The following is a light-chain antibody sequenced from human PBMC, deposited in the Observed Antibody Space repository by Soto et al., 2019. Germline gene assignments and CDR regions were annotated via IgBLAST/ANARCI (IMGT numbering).Light chain of an antibody. CDR1: SSDFGSYNF. CDR2: EVT. J-gene: IGLJ3*02. CDR3: SSFTTTNTWV. V-gene: IGLV2-14*01. Sequence: QSVLTQPASVSGSPGQSITISCTATSSDFGSYNFVSWFQQHPGKAPKLMIYEVTNRPSGVSYRFSGSKSGNTASLTISGLQTEDEADYYCSSFTTTNTWVFGGGTKLTVL.